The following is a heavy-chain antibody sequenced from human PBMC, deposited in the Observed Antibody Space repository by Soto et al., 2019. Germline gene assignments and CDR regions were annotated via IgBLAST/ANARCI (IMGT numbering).Heavy chain of an antibody. CDR1: GFTFSSYA. CDR3: AKDGNQKVNDAFDV. CDR2: LRGNGGSK. D-gene: IGHD2-2*01. Sequence: EVQLLESGGGLVQPGGSLRLSCAASGFTFSSYAMSWVRQAPGKGLEWVSALRGNGGSKYYADSVKGRFTISRDNSKNTLYLQMNSLIGEDAAVYYCAKDGNQKVNDAFDVWGQGTMVTVSS. V-gene: IGHV3-23*01. J-gene: IGHJ3*01.